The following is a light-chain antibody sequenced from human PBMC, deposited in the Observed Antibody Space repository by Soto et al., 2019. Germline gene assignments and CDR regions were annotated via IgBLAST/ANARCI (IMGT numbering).Light chain of an antibody. CDR3: TSYTSSSIV. Sequence: QSVLTQPASVSGSPGQSITISCSETSSDVGDYNYVSWYQQHPGKAPKLMIFDVSNRPSGVSDRFSGSKSGNTASLTVSGLQAEDEAHYYCTSYTSSSIVFGGGTQLTVL. CDR2: DVS. V-gene: IGLV2-14*01. J-gene: IGLJ2*01. CDR1: SSDVGDYNY.